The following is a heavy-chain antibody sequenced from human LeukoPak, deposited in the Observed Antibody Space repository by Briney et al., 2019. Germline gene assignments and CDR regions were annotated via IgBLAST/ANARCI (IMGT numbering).Heavy chain of an antibody. CDR2: ISYDGSNK. Sequence: GSLRLSCAASGFTFSGYTMHWVRQAPGKGLEWVAVISYDGSNKYYADSVKGRFTISRDNSKNTLYLQMNSLRAEDTAVYYCARGPSGYHNTGGQGTLVTVSS. J-gene: IGHJ4*02. CDR1: GFTFSGYT. D-gene: IGHD5-12*01. V-gene: IGHV3-30*14. CDR3: ARGPSGYHNT.